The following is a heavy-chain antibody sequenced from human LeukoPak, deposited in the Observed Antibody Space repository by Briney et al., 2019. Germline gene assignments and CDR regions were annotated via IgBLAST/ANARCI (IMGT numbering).Heavy chain of an antibody. J-gene: IGHJ4*02. CDR3: ARDLGGSYGFDY. CDR1: GFTVSSNY. CDR2: IYSGGST. V-gene: IGHV3-53*01. D-gene: IGHD1-26*01. Sequence: QPGGSLRLSCAASGFTVSSNYMSWVRQAPGKGLEWVSVIYSGGSTYYADSVKGRFTISRDNSKNTLYLQTNSLRAEDTAVYYCARDLGGSYGFDYWGQGTLVTVSS.